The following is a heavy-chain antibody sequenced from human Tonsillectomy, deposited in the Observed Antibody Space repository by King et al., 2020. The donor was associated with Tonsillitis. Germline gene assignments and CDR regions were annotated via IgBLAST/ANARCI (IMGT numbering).Heavy chain of an antibody. CDR1: GYTFTSND. D-gene: IGHD6-13*01. Sequence: VQRVESGAEVKKPGASVKVSCKASGYTFTSNDINWVRQAPGQGLDWLGWMNPNSGNTGYAQKFQGRVTMTRNTSISTAYMELISLRSEGTAVYYCARGYTSSWYGLNWLDPWGQGTLVTVSS. CDR2: MNPNSGNT. CDR3: ARGYTSSWYGLNWLDP. V-gene: IGHV1-8*01. J-gene: IGHJ5*02.